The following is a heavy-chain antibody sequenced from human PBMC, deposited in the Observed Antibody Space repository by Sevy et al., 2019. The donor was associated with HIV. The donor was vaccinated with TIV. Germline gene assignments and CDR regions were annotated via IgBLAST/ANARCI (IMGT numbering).Heavy chain of an antibody. D-gene: IGHD3-22*01. CDR1: GFTFSIYG. J-gene: IGHJ4*02. V-gene: IGHV3-33*03. Sequence: GGSLRLSCVASGFTFSIYGMHWVRQAPGKGLEWVAAIWYDGGFKYNEDSVEGRFTITRENSKNPLFLQMNSLRAEDTAVYYCVRGRYDSSDDYTNTNFDYWGQGTLVTVSS. CDR3: VRGRYDSSDDYTNTNFDY. CDR2: IWYDGGFK.